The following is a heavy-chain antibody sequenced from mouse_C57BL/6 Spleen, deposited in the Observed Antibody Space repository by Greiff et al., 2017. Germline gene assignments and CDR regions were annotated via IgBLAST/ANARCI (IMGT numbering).Heavy chain of an antibody. CDR3: AREYYSNYENGFAY. CDR2: INPNTGGT. V-gene: IGHV1-22*01. D-gene: IGHD2-5*01. J-gene: IGHJ3*01. Sequence: VQLQQSGPELVKPGASVQLSCKASAYTFTDYNMHLVKQTHGNSLGWIVYINPNTGGTSYNQKFKGKATLTVNKSSSTAYMELRSLTSEDSAVYYCAREYYSNYENGFAYWGQGTLVTVSA. CDR1: AYTFTDYN.